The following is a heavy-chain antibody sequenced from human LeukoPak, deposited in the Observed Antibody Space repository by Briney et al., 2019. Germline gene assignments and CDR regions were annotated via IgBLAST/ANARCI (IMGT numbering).Heavy chain of an antibody. Sequence: GGSLRLSCTASGFTFSNFWMGWVRQAPGKGLEWVANIKQDETEKFYLGSVKGRFTISRDNAKNSLYPQMNSLRAEDTAVYYCAKVQDSSGYFYGFSLDYWGQGTLVTVSS. V-gene: IGHV3-7*03. D-gene: IGHD3-22*01. CDR1: GFTFSNFW. J-gene: IGHJ4*02. CDR2: IKQDETEK. CDR3: AKVQDSSGYFYGFSLDY.